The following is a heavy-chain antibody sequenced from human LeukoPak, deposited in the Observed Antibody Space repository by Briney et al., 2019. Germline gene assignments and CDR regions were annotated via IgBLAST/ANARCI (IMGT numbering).Heavy chain of an antibody. D-gene: IGHD2-2*01. CDR1: GYSISSGYY. V-gene: IGHV4-38-2*01. Sequence: SETLSLTCAVSGYSISSGYYWGWIRQPPGKGLEWIGTIYHSESTYYNPSLKSRVTTSVDTSKNQFSLKLSSVTAADTAVYYCARSVAKTLGYCSSTSCYGLHAFDIWGQGTMVTVSS. CDR2: IYHSEST. J-gene: IGHJ3*02. CDR3: ARSVAKTLGYCSSTSCYGLHAFDI.